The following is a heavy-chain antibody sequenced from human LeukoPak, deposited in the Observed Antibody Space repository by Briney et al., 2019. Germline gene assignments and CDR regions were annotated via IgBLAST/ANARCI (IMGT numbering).Heavy chain of an antibody. J-gene: IGHJ6*04. CDR2: ISSSGSTI. CDR3: ARDYYDILTGYSIRRYGMDV. CDR1: GLTFSSYE. V-gene: IGHV3-48*03. D-gene: IGHD3-9*01. Sequence: GGSLRLSCAVSGLTFSSYEMNWVRQAPGKGLEWVSYISSSGSTIYYADSVKGRFTISRDNAKDSLYLQMNSLRVEDTAVYYCARDYYDILTGYSIRRYGMDVWGKGTTVTVSS.